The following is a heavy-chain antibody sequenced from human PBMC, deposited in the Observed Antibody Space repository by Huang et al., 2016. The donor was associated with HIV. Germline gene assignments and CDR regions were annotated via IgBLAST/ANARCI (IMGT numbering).Heavy chain of an antibody. D-gene: IGHD2-15*01. V-gene: IGHV4-30-4*08. CDR1: GDSISRGGYL. Sequence: QVQLQESGPGPVKPSQTLSLTCTVSGDSISRGGYLWSWIRQSPGKGLEWIGSMYYTGTTSYNQSLRSRVTMSVDTSKNQFSLRLTSVTTEDTAVYYCARDRITQCNGGRCYSDWSDPWGQGTLVIVSS. J-gene: IGHJ5*02. CDR3: ARDRITQCNGGRCYSDWSDP. CDR2: MYYTGTT.